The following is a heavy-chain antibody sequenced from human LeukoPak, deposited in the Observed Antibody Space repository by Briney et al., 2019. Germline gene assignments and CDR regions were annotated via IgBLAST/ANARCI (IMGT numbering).Heavy chain of an antibody. D-gene: IGHD2-2*03. V-gene: IGHV4-34*01. Sequence: PSETLSLTCAVYGGSFSGYYWSWIRQLPGKGLEWIGEINHSGSTNYNPSLKSRVTISVDTSKNQFSLKLSSVTAADTAVYYCARLLVDIVVVPAVYYMDVWGKGTTVTVSS. CDR1: GGSFSGYY. CDR3: ARLLVDIVVVPAVYYMDV. CDR2: INHSGST. J-gene: IGHJ6*03.